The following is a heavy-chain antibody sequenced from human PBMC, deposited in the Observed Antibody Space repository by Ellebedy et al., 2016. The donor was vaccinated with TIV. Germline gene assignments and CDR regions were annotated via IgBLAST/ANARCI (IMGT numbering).Heavy chain of an antibody. V-gene: IGHV3-11*01. D-gene: IGHD1-14*01. Sequence: GESLKISCAASGFTFSDYYMSWIRQAPGKGLEWVSYISSSGNTIYYADSVKGRFTISRDIAKNSLYLQMNSLRAEDTAVYYCARDIGIHDGFDIWGQGTMVTVSS. J-gene: IGHJ3*02. CDR2: ISSSGNTI. CDR3: ARDIGIHDGFDI. CDR1: GFTFSDYY.